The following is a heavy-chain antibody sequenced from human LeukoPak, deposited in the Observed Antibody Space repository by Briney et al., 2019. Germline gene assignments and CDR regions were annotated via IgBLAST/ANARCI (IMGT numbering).Heavy chain of an antibody. CDR1: GFTVSSNY. V-gene: IGHV3-66*01. D-gene: IGHD3-16*02. J-gene: IGHJ4*02. CDR3: ARDPELRLGELSFDY. CDR2: IYSGGST. Sequence: GGSLRLSCAASGFTVSSNYMSWVRQAPGKGLDWVSVIYSGGSTYYADSVKGRFTISRDNSKNTLYLQMNSLRAEDTAVYYCARDPELRLGELSFDYWGQGTLVTVSS.